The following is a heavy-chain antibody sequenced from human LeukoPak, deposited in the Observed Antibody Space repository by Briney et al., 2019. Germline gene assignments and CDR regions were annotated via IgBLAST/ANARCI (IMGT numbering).Heavy chain of an antibody. CDR2: FDPEDGET. J-gene: IGHJ3*02. Sequence: ASVKVSCKVSGFTLTELSMHWVRQAPGKGLEWMGGFDPEDGETIYAQKFQGRVTMTENTSTDTAYMELSSLRSEDTAVYYCATDTPSSGSYWRWDAFDIWGQGTMVTVS. D-gene: IGHD1-26*01. CDR3: ATDTPSSGSYWRWDAFDI. CDR1: GFTLTELS. V-gene: IGHV1-24*01.